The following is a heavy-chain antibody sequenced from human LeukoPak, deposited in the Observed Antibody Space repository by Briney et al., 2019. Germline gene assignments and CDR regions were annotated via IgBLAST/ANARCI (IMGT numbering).Heavy chain of an antibody. Sequence: PGGSLRPSCAASGFTFSSHAMSWVRQAPGKGLEWVSAISGSGGSTYYADSVKGRFTISRDNSKNTLYLQMNSLRAEDTAVYYCAKLYDSSGYSLFDNWGQGTMVTVSS. CDR3: AKLYDSSGYSLFDN. CDR1: GFTFSSHA. D-gene: IGHD3-22*01. V-gene: IGHV3-23*01. CDR2: ISGSGGST. J-gene: IGHJ3*02.